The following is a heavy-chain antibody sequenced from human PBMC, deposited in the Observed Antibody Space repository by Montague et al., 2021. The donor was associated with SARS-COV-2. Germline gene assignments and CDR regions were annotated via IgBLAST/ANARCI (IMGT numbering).Heavy chain of an antibody. D-gene: IGHD4-23*01. J-gene: IGHJ6*02. Sequence: SETLSLTCTVSGGPISSYYWTWIRQPPGKGLESIGYIYHNGSTKYNPSLKSRVTISVDTSKNQFSLKLSSVSVADTAVYYCARGGGNSADYYNYTMDVWGQAAAVTVFS. CDR1: GGPISSYY. CDR2: IYHNGST. CDR3: ARGGGNSADYYNYTMDV. V-gene: IGHV4-59*01.